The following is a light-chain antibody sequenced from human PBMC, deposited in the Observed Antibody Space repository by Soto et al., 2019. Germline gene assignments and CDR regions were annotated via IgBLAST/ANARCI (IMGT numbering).Light chain of an antibody. CDR1: QDISSW. J-gene: IGKJ2*01. Sequence: DIQMTQSPSYVSASVGDTVTITCRASQDISSWLSWYQQKPGKAPKLLIYTSFNLNSGVPSRSSGSRSGTEFNFTISNLRPEDFATYYCQQADTFPYTFRQGTKVDIK. CDR3: QQADTFPYT. CDR2: TSF. V-gene: IGKV1-12*01.